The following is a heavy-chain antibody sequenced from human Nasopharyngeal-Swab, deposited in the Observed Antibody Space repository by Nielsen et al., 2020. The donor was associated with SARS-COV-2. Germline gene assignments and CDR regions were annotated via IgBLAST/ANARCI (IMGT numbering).Heavy chain of an antibody. V-gene: IGHV3-66*02. Sequence: GKSLKISYAASGFIVSNTYLSWVRQAPGKGLEWVSLIYSGGNTYYADSVKGRFTISRDTSKNTLYLQMNSLRTEDTAIYYCARGKYRITEFHYWGQGTLVTVSS. CDR1: GFIVSNTY. CDR2: IYSGGNT. CDR3: ARGKYRITEFHY. J-gene: IGHJ4*02. D-gene: IGHD6-6*01.